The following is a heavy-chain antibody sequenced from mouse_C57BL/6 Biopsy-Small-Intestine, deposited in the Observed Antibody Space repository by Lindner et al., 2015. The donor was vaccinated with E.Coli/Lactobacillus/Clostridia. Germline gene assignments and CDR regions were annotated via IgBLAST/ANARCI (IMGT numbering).Heavy chain of an antibody. CDR2: IYPGDGDT. CDR1: GYVFSTYW. CDR3: ARSYGNSFDY. D-gene: IGHD2-1*01. V-gene: IGHV1-80*01. Sequence: VQLQESGAELVKPGASVKISCKASGYVFSTYWMHWVKQRPGRGLGWIGQIYPGDGDTNYNGKFKGKATLTADKSSSTAYMQLSSLTSEDSAVYFCARSYGNSFDYWGQGTTLTVSS. J-gene: IGHJ2*01.